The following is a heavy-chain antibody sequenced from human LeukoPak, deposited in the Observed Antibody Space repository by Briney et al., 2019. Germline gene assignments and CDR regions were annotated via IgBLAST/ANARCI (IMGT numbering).Heavy chain of an antibody. CDR3: ARRGSYFDY. CDR1: GGSISIYY. CDR2: VYNSGST. V-gene: IGHV4-59*01. Sequence: PSETLSLTCTVSGGSISIYYWSWIRQPPGKGLEWIGYVYNSGSTNYNPSLKSRVTISVDTSKNQFSLKLSSVTASDTAVYYCARRGSYFDYWGQGTLVTVSS. J-gene: IGHJ4*02. D-gene: IGHD1-26*01.